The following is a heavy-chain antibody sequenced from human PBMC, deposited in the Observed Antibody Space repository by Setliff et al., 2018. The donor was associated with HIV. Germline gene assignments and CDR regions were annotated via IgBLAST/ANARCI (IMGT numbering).Heavy chain of an antibody. CDR3: ARTVPHSAAQDAFDI. V-gene: IGHV4-28*05. CDR1: GYSISTNEC. J-gene: IGHJ3*02. CDR2: ISNSGKI. Sequence: SETLSLTCAVSGYSISTNECWGWIRQPPGKGLAWIGYISNSGKIYYDPSLNSRVTLSADTSKNQLSLKLTSVTAEDTGVYYCARTVPHSAAQDAFDIWGQGTVVTVSS. D-gene: IGHD4-4*01.